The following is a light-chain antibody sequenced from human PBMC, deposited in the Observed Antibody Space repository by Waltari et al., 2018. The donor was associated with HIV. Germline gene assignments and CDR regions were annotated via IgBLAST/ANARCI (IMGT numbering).Light chain of an antibody. J-gene: IGKJ5*01. CDR2: SHS. Sequence: LVMTQTPHSLSVTPGEPASISCRSSQSLLDSDDGITYLDWFLQRPGQSPQLLIYSHSYRASGVPDRFSGGGSGTNFTLKINKMEAGDFGVYFCMQRIAFPVTFGQGTRLEIK. CDR3: MQRIAFPVT. V-gene: IGKV2-40*01. CDR1: QSLLDSDDGITY.